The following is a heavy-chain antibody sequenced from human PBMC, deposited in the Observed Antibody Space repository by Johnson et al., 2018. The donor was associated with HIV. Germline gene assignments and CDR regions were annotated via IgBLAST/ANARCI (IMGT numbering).Heavy chain of an antibody. CDR3: ARGGLYIQFLAFDAFDI. CDR1: GFTFSYYA. CDR2: ISHDGSNK. J-gene: IGHJ3*02. V-gene: IGHV3-30-3*01. Sequence: QVHLVESGGGVVQPGGSLRLSCAASGFTFSYYAIFWVRQAPGKGLEWVAVISHDGSNKYYADSVKGRFTISRDNSKNTLYLQMNSLRPEDTAVYFCARGGLYIQFLAFDAFDIWGQGTMVTVSS. D-gene: IGHD4-11*01.